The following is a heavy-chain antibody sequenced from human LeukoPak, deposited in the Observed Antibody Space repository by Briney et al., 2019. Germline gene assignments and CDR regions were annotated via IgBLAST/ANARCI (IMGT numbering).Heavy chain of an antibody. D-gene: IGHD2-15*01. V-gene: IGHV4-30-2*01. CDR2: IYHSGST. CDR3: ASQTTRGYNWFDP. Sequence: ESGPGLVKPSQTLSLTCAVSGGSISSGGYSWSWIRQPPGKGLEWIGYIYHSGSTYYNPSLKSRVTISVDRSKNQFSLKLSSVTAADTAVYYCASQTTRGYNWFDPWGQGTLVTVSS. J-gene: IGHJ5*02. CDR1: GGSISSGGYS.